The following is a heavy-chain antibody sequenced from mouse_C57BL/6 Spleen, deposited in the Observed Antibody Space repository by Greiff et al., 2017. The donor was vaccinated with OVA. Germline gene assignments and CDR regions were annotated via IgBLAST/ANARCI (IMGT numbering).Heavy chain of an antibody. Sequence: VQLQQPGTELVKPGASVKLSCKASGYTFTSYWMHWVKQRPGQGLEWIGNINHSNGGTNYNEKFKSKATLTVDKSSSTSYMQISSLTSEDSAVYYCARILTGTWFDYWGQGTTLTVSS. J-gene: IGHJ2*01. CDR1: GYTFTSYW. D-gene: IGHD4-1*01. CDR2: INHSNGGT. V-gene: IGHV1-53*01. CDR3: ARILTGTWFDY.